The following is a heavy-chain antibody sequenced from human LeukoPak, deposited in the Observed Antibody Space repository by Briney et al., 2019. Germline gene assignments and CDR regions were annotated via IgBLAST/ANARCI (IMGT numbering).Heavy chain of an antibody. V-gene: IGHV3-30-3*01. D-gene: IGHD3-16*02. CDR1: GFTFSSYA. Sequence: GRSLRLSCAASGFTFSSYAMHWVRQAPGKGLEWEAVISYDGSNKYYADSVKGRFTISRDNSKNTLYLQMNSLRAEDTAVYYCARDAVWGSYRYPTLFDYWGQGTLVTVSS. J-gene: IGHJ4*02. CDR3: ARDAVWGSYRYPTLFDY. CDR2: ISYDGSNK.